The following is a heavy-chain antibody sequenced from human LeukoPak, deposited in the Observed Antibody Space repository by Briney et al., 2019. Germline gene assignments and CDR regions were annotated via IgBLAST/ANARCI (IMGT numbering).Heavy chain of an antibody. J-gene: IGHJ1*01. V-gene: IGHV3-48*01. D-gene: IGHD3-16*02. CDR1: GFTFSSYS. CDR2: IGGSSSPI. CDR3: AKEDYYVWGSYRTEYFQH. Sequence: GGSLRLSCAASGFTFSSYSMSWVRQAPGKGLEWLSYIGGSSSPIYYADFVKGRFTISRDNAKNSLYLQMNSLRAEDTAVYYCAKEDYYVWGSYRTEYFQHWGQGTLVTVSS.